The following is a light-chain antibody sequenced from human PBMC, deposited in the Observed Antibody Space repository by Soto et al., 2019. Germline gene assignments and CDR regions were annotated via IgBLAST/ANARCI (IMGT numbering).Light chain of an antibody. CDR2: DAS. CDR3: QQYSTWVT. CDR1: QTITSN. V-gene: IGKV3-15*01. Sequence: EIVMTHSPVTLSLSPGDTATLSCRASQTITSNLAWYQQKPGQPPRLLIYDASSRATGLPARFSGSGSGTEFTLTISNLQSEDFAVYYCQQYSTWVTFGGGTQLEIE. J-gene: IGKJ4*01.